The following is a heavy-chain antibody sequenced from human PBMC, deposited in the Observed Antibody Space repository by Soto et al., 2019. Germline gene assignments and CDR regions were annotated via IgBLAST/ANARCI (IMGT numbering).Heavy chain of an antibody. Sequence: SETLRLTWTVSHGSISSHYWSRVRQAPGKGLEWIGHIYYRGSTSYNPSRRSRSTISVDTSNNHFSLKLNSVTTADTAVYYCARDGRDASGMDVWGQGTKVTVSS. V-gene: IGHV4-59*11. CDR1: HGSISSHY. CDR3: ARDGRDASGMDV. J-gene: IGHJ6*02. CDR2: IYYRGST.